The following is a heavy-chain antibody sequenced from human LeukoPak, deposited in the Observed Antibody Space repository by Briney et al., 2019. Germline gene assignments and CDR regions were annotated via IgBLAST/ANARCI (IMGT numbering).Heavy chain of an antibody. CDR1: GFTFSYYE. J-gene: IGHJ4*02. CDR3: ARDGDIAVATAPYYFDY. Sequence: PGGSLRLSCAASGFTFSYYEMIWVRQAPGRGLEWVSYITGGSTTKNYADSVKGRFTISRDNAKNSLYLQMNSLRAEDTAIYYCARDGDIAVATAPYYFDYWGQGILVTVSS. V-gene: IGHV3-48*03. CDR2: ITGGSTTK. D-gene: IGHD6-19*01.